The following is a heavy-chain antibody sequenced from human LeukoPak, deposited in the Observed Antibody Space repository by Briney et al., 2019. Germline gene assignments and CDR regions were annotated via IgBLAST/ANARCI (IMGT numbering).Heavy chain of an antibody. CDR3: AGFGAGSYY. D-gene: IGHD3-10*01. V-gene: IGHV4-4*07. CDR2: IYTTGSTDST. J-gene: IGHJ4*02. Sequence: SETLSLTCTASGGSISSSYCSWIRQPAGKGLEWIGRIYTTGSTDSTDFNPSLKSRVTMSVDTSKNQFSLKLGSVTAADTAVYYCAGFGAGSYYWGQGTLVTVSS. CDR1: GGSISSSY.